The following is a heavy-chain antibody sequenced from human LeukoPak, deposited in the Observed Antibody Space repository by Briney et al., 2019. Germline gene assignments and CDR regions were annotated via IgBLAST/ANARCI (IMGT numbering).Heavy chain of an antibody. Sequence: ASVKVSCKASGYTFTGYYMHWVRQAPGQGLEWMGWINPNSGGTNYAQKFQGRVTMTRDTSISTAYMELSRLRSDGTAVYYCAAARIAAAWFDPWGQGTLVTVSS. D-gene: IGHD6-13*01. J-gene: IGHJ5*02. CDR3: AAARIAAAWFDP. CDR2: INPNSGGT. CDR1: GYTFTGYY. V-gene: IGHV1-2*02.